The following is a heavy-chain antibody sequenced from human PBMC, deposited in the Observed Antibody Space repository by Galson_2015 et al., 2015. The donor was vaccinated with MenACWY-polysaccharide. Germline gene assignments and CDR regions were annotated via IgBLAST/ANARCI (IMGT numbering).Heavy chain of an antibody. Sequence: SLRLSCAASGFPFSGSWMTWIRQAPGKGLEWVATIKQSGTEIYYVDSLEGRFTASRDNAKNSLYLQMNSLRDEDTAVYYCARARSWSGYFAFDFWGQGTMVTVSS. J-gene: IGHJ3*01. CDR3: ARARSWSGYFAFDF. CDR1: GFPFSGSW. CDR2: IKQSGTEI. D-gene: IGHD3-3*01. V-gene: IGHV3-7*01.